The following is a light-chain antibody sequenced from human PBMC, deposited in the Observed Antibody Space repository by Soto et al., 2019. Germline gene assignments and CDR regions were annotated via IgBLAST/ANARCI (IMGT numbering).Light chain of an antibody. CDR2: EVN. V-gene: IGLV2-14*01. CDR3: SSYTSTNTLFV. J-gene: IGLJ1*01. CDR1: SSDVGDYNY. Sequence: QSVLTQPASVSGSPGQSITISCTGTSSDVGDYNYVSWYQQRPGKAPKLMIYEVNNRPSGVSDRFSGSKSGITASLTISGLQAEDEADYYCSSYTSTNTLFVFGTGTKVTLL.